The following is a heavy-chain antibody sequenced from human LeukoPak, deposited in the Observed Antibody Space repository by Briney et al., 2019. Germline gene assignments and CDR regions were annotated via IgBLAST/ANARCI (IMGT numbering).Heavy chain of an antibody. J-gene: IGHJ4*02. Sequence: SETLSLTCTVSGGSISSYYWSWIRQPAGKGLEWIGRIYISGSGSTNYNPSLKSRVTMSVDTSKNQFSLKLSSVTAADRAVYYCARHLASKYSSGWYYVDYWGQGTLVTVSS. V-gene: IGHV4-4*07. CDR2: IYISGSGST. CDR1: GGSISSYY. CDR3: ARHLASKYSSGWYYVDY. D-gene: IGHD6-19*01.